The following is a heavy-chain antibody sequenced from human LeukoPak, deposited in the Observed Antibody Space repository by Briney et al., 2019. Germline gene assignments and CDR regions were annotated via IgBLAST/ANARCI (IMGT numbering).Heavy chain of an antibody. CDR2: ISSSGSTI. Sequence: GGSLRLSCAASGFTFSSYEMNWVRQAPGKGLEWVSYISSSGSTIYYADSVKGRFSISRDNAKHTLYLQMDSLRDDDTAFYYCARGRALYDILTGYSNFDYWGQGILVTVSS. CDR1: GFTFSSYE. V-gene: IGHV3-48*03. D-gene: IGHD3-9*01. CDR3: ARGRALYDILTGYSNFDY. J-gene: IGHJ4*02.